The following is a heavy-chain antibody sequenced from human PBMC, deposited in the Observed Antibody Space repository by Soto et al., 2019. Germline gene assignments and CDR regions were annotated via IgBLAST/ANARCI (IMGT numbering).Heavy chain of an antibody. CDR1: GFTFSSYW. J-gene: IGHJ6*03. D-gene: IGHD2-2*02. CDR3: ARGSSSTFCSSTSCYTYYYYMYV. Sequence: GGSLRLSCAASGFTFSSYWMHWVRQAPGKGLVWVSRINSDGSSTSYAEYVKGRFTISRDNAKNTLYLQMNSLRAEDTAVYYCARGSSSTFCSSTSCYTYYYYMYVWGKGTTVTVSS. V-gene: IGHV3-74*01. CDR2: INSDGSST.